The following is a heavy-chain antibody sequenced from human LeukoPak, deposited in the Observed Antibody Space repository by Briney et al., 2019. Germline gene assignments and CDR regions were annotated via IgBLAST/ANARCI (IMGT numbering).Heavy chain of an antibody. J-gene: IGHJ4*02. CDR2: ISSSGSTI. CDR1: GFTFSDYY. CDR3: AKDRVTAAGYYFDY. D-gene: IGHD6-13*01. V-gene: IGHV3-11*04. Sequence: GGSLRLSCAASGFTFSDYYMSWIRQAPGKGLEWVSYISSSGSTIYYADSVKGRFTISRDNAKNSLYLQMTSLRAEDTAVYYCAKDRVTAAGYYFDYWGQGTLVTVSS.